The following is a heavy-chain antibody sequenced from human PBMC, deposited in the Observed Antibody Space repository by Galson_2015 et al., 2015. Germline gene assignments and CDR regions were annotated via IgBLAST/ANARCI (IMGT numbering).Heavy chain of an antibody. Sequence: SATLSLTCAVYGGSFSGYYWSWIRQPPGAGLEWIGEINHSGSTNYNPSLKSRVTISVDTSKNQFSLKLSSVTAADTAVYYCARGEESSTLTGWFDPWGQGTLVTVSS. D-gene: IGHD6-13*01. J-gene: IGHJ5*02. CDR2: INHSGST. CDR1: GGSFSGYY. CDR3: ARGEESSTLTGWFDP. V-gene: IGHV4-34*01.